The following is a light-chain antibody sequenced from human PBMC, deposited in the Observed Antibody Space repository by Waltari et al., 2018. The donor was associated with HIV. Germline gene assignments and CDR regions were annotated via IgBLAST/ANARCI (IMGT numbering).Light chain of an antibody. CDR1: SSNIGSHS. V-gene: IGLV1-44*01. CDR3: AAWDDSLIGVI. Sequence: QSVLTQPPSASGTPGQRVTISCSGSSSNIGSHSVNWFQQLPGTAPKPLIYTNDQRPSGVPDRFSGSKSGTSASLAITGLQSKDEADYYCAAWDDSLIGVIFGGGTKLTVL. J-gene: IGLJ2*01. CDR2: TND.